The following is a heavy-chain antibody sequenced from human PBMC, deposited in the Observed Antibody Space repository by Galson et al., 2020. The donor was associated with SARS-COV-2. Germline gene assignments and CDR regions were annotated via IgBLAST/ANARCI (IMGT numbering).Heavy chain of an antibody. Sequence: GESLKISCKGSGYSFSNSWIPWVRQAPGRGLECMGIIYHGDSDTRYRPSFQGQVTMSADKSINTAYLEWSGLKASDTAIYYCARVGFLGGGGCDSRGYFDFWGQGTLVTVSS. CDR3: ARVGFLGGGGCDSRGYFDF. V-gene: IGHV5-51*01. J-gene: IGHJ4*02. CDR1: GYSFSNSW. CDR2: IYHGDSDT. D-gene: IGHD2-15*01.